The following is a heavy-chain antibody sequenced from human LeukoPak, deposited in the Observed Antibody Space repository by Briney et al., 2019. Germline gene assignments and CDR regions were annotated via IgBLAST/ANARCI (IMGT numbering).Heavy chain of an antibody. Sequence: ASVKVSCKASGYSFTDYHMQWVRQAPGQGLEWMGWINPNSGGTNSAQKFQGRVTMTRDTSISTAYMELSRLTSDDTAVYYCARHPYSGSYHFDYWGQGTLVTVSS. V-gene: IGHV1-2*02. CDR1: GYSFTDYH. CDR2: INPNSGGT. J-gene: IGHJ4*02. CDR3: ARHPYSGSYHFDY. D-gene: IGHD1-26*01.